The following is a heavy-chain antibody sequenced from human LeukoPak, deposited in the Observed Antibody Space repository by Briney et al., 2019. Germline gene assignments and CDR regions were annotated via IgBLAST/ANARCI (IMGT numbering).Heavy chain of an antibody. CDR1: GYTFTGYY. Sequence: ASVKVSCKASGYTFTGYYMHWVRQAPGQGLEWMGWINPNSGGTSYAQKFQGRVTMTRDMSTSTVYMELSSLRSEDTAVYYCAREDYYYDSSGYPGGLDYWGQGTLVTVSS. V-gene: IGHV1-2*02. CDR3: AREDYYYDSSGYPGGLDY. D-gene: IGHD3-22*01. J-gene: IGHJ4*02. CDR2: INPNSGGT.